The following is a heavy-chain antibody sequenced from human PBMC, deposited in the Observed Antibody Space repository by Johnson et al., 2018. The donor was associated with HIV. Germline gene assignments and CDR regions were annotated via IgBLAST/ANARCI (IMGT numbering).Heavy chain of an antibody. D-gene: IGHD3-16*02. V-gene: IGHV3-30-3*01. CDR1: GFTFSSYA. J-gene: IGHJ3*02. Sequence: QVQLVESGGGLVQPGGSLRLSCAASGFTFSSYAMHWVRQAPGKGLDWVAVISYDGSNKYYADSVKGRFTISRDNSKNTLYLQMNSLRAEDTAVYYCARDRVITFGGVIGRGAFDIWGQGTTVTISS. CDR3: ARDRVITFGGVIGRGAFDI. CDR2: ISYDGSNK.